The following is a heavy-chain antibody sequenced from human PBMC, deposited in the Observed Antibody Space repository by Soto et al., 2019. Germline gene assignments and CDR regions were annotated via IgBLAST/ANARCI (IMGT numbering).Heavy chain of an antibody. CDR1: GYRFNTYW. CDR2: IYPGDSDT. J-gene: IGHJ4*02. V-gene: IGHV5-51*01. Sequence: GKSLKISCQGSGYRFNTYWIGWVRQMPGKGLEWMGIIYPGDSDTKYSPSFQGQVTISADKSINTVYLQWSSLRASDTAIYYCARPRGVATHEFGWYDYWGQGTPVTVSS. CDR3: ARPRGVATHEFGWYDY. D-gene: IGHD5-12*01.